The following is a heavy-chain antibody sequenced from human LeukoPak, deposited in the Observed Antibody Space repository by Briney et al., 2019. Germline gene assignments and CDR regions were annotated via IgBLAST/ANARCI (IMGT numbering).Heavy chain of an antibody. CDR3: AKDRPLSREYPPWYFDY. CDR2: ISGSGGRT. J-gene: IGHJ4*02. V-gene: IGHV3-23*01. Sequence: GGSLRLSCAVSGFTFSRYAMGWVRQAPGKGLEWVSAISGSGGRTYYADSGKDRSTISRDNSKYTLYLQMNSRRAEDTATFYCAKDRPLSREYPPWYFDYWGQGTLVTVSS. CDR1: GFTFSRYA. D-gene: IGHD2/OR15-2a*01.